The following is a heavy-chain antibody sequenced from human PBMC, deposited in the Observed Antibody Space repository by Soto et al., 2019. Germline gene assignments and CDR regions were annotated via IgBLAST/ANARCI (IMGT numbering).Heavy chain of an antibody. Sequence: PXGAVRLSVAASGCPVSGYGMHWVRQAPGKGLAWVAVISYDGSNKYYADSVKGQFTISRDNSKNTLYLQMNSLRAEDTAVHYCAKWVFFGVDSSGPALAMDSWGRGARVTVSS. CDR3: AKWVFFGVDSSGPALAMDS. D-gene: IGHD3-22*01. J-gene: IGHJ6*02. CDR2: ISYDGSNK. CDR1: GCPVSGYG. V-gene: IGHV3-30*18.